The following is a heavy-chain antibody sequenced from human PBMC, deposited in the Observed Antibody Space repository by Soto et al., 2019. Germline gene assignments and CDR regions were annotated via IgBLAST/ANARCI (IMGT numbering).Heavy chain of an antibody. J-gene: IGHJ6*03. D-gene: IGHD3-10*01. CDR1: GGSISSYY. V-gene: IGHV4-59*01. Sequence: VQLQESGPGLVKPSETLSLTCTVSGGSISSYYWTWIRQPPGKGLEWIASFYYTGSADYNPSLRGRFTGSVASSRTCFSLRRGSVPAADSAVYYGARALFRGPGKYYLGWAVGGKGATVPVSS. CDR2: FYYTGSA. CDR3: ARALFRGPGKYYLGWAV.